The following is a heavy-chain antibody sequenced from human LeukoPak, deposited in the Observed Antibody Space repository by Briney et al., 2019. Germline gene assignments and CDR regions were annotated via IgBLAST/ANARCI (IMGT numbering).Heavy chain of an antibody. J-gene: IGHJ4*02. D-gene: IGHD3-22*01. Sequence: SVKVSCTASGGTFSSYAISWVRQAPGQGLEWMGGIIPIFGTANYAQKFQGRVTITADESTSTAYMELSSLGSEDTAVYYCASGYYDSSGYYYVDYWGQGTLVTVSS. CDR2: IIPIFGTA. CDR1: GGTFSSYA. CDR3: ASGYYDSSGYYYVDY. V-gene: IGHV1-69*01.